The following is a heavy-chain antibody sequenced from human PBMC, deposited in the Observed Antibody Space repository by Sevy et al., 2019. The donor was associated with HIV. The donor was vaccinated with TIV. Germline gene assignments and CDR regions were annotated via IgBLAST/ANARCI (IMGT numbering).Heavy chain of an antibody. J-gene: IGHJ4*02. CDR2: IIPIYATT. D-gene: IGHD1-7*01. Sequence: ASVKVSCRASGGTFSSYAISWVRQAPGQGLEWVGGIIPIYATTIYAQSFQGRLTVTADDSTDIVYMELTSLRSDDTAVYYCAAGRNWNYIVDYWGRGTLVTVSS. CDR1: GGTFSSYA. V-gene: IGHV1-69*13. CDR3: AAGRNWNYIVDY.